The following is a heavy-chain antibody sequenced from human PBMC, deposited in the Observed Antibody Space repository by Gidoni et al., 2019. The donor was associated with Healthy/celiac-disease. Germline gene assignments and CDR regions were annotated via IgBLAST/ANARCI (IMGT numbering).Heavy chain of an antibody. CDR2: FYYSGST. CDR1: VGSISSRSYY. Sequence: QLQLQESGPGLVKPSETLSLTCTVSVGSISSRSYYWGWIRQPPGKGLDWIGSFYYSGSTYYNPSLKSRVTISVDTSKNQFSLKLSSVTAADTAVYYCARLPKYDILTGYYHGAFDYWGQRTLVTVSS. CDR3: ARLPKYDILTGYYHGAFDY. J-gene: IGHJ4*01. V-gene: IGHV4-39*01. D-gene: IGHD3-9*01.